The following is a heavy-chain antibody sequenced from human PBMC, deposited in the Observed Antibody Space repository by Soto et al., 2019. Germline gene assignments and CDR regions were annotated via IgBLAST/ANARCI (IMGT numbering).Heavy chain of an antibody. CDR1: GYTFTSYA. V-gene: IGHV1-3*01. CDR2: INAGNGNT. CDR3: ARGGVDSSGYEPYNWFDP. D-gene: IGHD3-22*01. J-gene: IGHJ5*02. Sequence: ASVKVSCKASGYTFTSYAMHWVRQAPGQRLEWMGWINAGNGNTKYSQKFQGRVTISRDTSTSTVYMELSSLRSEDTAVYYCARGGVDSSGYEPYNWFDPWGQGTLVTVSS.